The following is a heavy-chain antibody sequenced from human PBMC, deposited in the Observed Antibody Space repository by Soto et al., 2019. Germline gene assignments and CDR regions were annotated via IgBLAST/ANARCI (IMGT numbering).Heavy chain of an antibody. D-gene: IGHD2-15*01. CDR1: GNPISVDDHY. Sequence: PSETLSLTCTVSGNPISVDDHYWNWIRQSPGRGLEWIGYISYSGGTYYNPSLKSRVTISIDTSRNQFSLELRSVTAADTAVYYCARRFCSEHRCLNWFDPWGQGTLVTVSS. CDR2: ISYSGGT. V-gene: IGHV4-30-4*01. CDR3: ARRFCSEHRCLNWFDP. J-gene: IGHJ5*02.